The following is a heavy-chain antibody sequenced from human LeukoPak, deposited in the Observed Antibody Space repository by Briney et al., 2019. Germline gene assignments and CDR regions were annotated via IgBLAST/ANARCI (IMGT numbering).Heavy chain of an antibody. Sequence: GGSLRLSCAAPGFTFSSYSMNWVRQAPGKGLEWVSSISSSSSYIYYADSVKGRFTISRDNAKNSLYLQMNSLRAEDTAVYYCAREGLYYYDSSIDYWGQGTLVTVSS. CDR2: ISSSSSYI. J-gene: IGHJ4*02. CDR3: AREGLYYYDSSIDY. CDR1: GFTFSSYS. D-gene: IGHD3-22*01. V-gene: IGHV3-21*01.